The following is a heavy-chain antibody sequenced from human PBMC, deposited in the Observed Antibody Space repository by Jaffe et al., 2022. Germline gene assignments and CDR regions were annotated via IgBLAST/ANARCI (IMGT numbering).Heavy chain of an antibody. D-gene: IGHD3-22*01. Sequence: QVQLQESGPGLVKPSETLSLTCAVSGYSISSGYYWGWIRQPPGKGLEWIGSIYHSGSTYYNPSLKSRVTISVDTSKNQFSLKLSSVTAADTAVYYCARAIGGYYYDSSGYSNWFDPWGQGTLVTVSS. CDR1: GYSISSGYY. CDR2: IYHSGST. CDR3: ARAIGGYYYDSSGYSNWFDP. V-gene: IGHV4-38-2*01. J-gene: IGHJ5*02.